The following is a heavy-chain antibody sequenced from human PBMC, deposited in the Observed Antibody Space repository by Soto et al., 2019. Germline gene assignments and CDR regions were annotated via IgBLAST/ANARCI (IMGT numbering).Heavy chain of an antibody. CDR2: IHYSGKT. CDR3: ARGLDYGDYLVAFDI. CDR1: GVSISDYF. V-gene: IGHV4-59*12. Sequence: SETLSLTCTVSGVSISDYFWGWMRRPPGKGLEWIGYIHYSGKTNHNPSLKSRVTISVDTSKNQFSLKLSSVTAADTAVYYCARGLDYGDYLVAFDIWGQGTMVTIS. D-gene: IGHD4-17*01. J-gene: IGHJ3*02.